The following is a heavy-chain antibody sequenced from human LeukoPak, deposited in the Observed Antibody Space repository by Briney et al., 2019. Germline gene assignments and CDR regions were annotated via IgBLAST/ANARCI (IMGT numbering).Heavy chain of an antibody. J-gene: IGHJ5*02. CDR3: ARDRPPRDGDSGGWFDP. V-gene: IGHV1-2*02. CDR2: INPNSGGT. Sequence: ASVKVSCKASGYTFTGYYMHWVRQAPGQGLEWMGWINPNSGGTNYAQKFQGRVTMTRDTSISTAYMELSRLRSDDTAVYYCARDRPPRDGDSGGWFDPWGQGTLVTVSS. CDR1: GYTFTGYY. D-gene: IGHD4-17*01.